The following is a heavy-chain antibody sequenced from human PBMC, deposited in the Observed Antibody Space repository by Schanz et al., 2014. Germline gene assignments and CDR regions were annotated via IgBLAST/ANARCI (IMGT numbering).Heavy chain of an antibody. CDR3: AKGLRSCSGVTCYCYYYYGLDV. CDR1: GFTFNSYA. CDR2: ISHSGGSK. J-gene: IGHJ6*02. V-gene: IGHV3-23*01. D-gene: IGHD2-15*01. Sequence: DVQLLESGGGLVQPGGSLRLSCAASGFTFNSYAMTWVRQAPGKGLEWVSSISHSGGSKYYADSVKGRFTISRDNSENALYLQMISLSADDTAVYYCAKGLRSCSGVTCYCYYYYGLDVWGQWTPVTVSS.